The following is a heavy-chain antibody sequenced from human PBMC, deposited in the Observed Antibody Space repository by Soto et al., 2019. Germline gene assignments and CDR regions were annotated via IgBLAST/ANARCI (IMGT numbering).Heavy chain of an antibody. CDR2: ISSDGNKI. D-gene: IGHD3-3*01. V-gene: IGHV3-30-3*02. CDR1: GFTFSSFV. CDR3: AKDVLRFLEWLAFYGMDV. Sequence: GGSLRLSCAASGFTFSSFVLHWVRQAPGKGLEWVSLISSDGNKIYYADSVKGRFTISRDNSQNTLYLQMNSLRAEDTAVYYCAKDVLRFLEWLAFYGMDVWGQGTTVTVSS. J-gene: IGHJ6*02.